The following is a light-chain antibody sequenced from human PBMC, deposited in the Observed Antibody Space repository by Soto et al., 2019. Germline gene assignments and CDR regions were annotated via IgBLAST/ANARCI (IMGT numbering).Light chain of an antibody. Sequence: VLTQSPYTLSLSPGERATLSCRASQSVSTYLAWYQQKPGQGPRLLIYDASNRATGIPARFSGSGSGTEFTLTISSLQSEDFAVYFCQQYKIWPTFGQGTKVDIK. CDR1: QSVSTY. CDR2: DAS. J-gene: IGKJ1*01. CDR3: QQYKIWPT. V-gene: IGKV3-11*01.